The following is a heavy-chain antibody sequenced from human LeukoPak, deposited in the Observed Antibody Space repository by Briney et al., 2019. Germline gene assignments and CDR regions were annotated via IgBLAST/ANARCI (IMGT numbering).Heavy chain of an antibody. J-gene: IGHJ4*02. CDR3: ASGLRHYGADFWSGRELNYFPY. V-gene: IGHV4-34*01. Sequence: MPSETLSLTCAVYGGSFSGYYWSWIRQPPGKGLEWIGEINHSESTNYNPSLKSRVTISEDTSKNQFSLKLSSVTAADTAVYYCASGLRHYGADFWSGRELNYFPYWGQGTLVTVSS. CDR2: INHSEST. D-gene: IGHD3-3*01. CDR1: GGSFSGYY.